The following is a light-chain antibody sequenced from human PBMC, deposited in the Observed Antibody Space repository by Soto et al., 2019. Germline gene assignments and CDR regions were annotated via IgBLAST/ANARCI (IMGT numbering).Light chain of an antibody. J-gene: IGKJ1*01. CDR1: QSLSSNF. Sequence: EIVLTQSPGTLSLFPGDIATLSCRASQSLSSNFLAWYQPKPGQAPRLRIYGASRRATDIPDRFSGSGSGTDFALTITRLEPADFAVYFWQQYDTFPRTLGHGTKV. V-gene: IGKV3-20*01. CDR3: QQYDTFPRT. CDR2: GAS.